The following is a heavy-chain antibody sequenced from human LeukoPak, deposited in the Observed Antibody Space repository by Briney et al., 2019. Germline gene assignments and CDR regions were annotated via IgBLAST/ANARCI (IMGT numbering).Heavy chain of an antibody. J-gene: IGHJ4*02. V-gene: IGHV4-4*07. CDR1: GGSISSYY. Sequence: PSETLSLTCTVSGGSISSYYWSWIRQPAGKRLEWIGRIYTSGSTNYNPSLKSRVTMSVDTSKNQFSLKLSSVTAADTAVYYCARAGYSSGWYYFDYWGQGTLVTVSS. D-gene: IGHD6-19*01. CDR3: ARAGYSSGWYYFDY. CDR2: IYTSGST.